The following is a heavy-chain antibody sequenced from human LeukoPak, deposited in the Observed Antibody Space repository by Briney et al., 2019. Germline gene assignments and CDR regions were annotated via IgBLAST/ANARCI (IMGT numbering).Heavy chain of an antibody. V-gene: IGHV5-51*01. CDR2: IYPGDSDT. J-gene: IGHJ4*02. CDR1: GYSFTSYW. D-gene: IGHD2-2*01. CDR3: ARALIVVVPAAGGEFDY. Sequence: GESLKISCKGYGYSFTSYWIGWVRQMPGKGLEWMGIIYPGDSDTRYSPSFQGQVTISADKSISTAYLQWSSLKASDTAMYYCARALIVVVPAAGGEFDYWGQGTLVTVSS.